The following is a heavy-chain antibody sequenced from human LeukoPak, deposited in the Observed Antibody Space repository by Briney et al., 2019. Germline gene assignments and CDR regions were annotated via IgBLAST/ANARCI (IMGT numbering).Heavy chain of an antibody. Sequence: GGSRRLSCVASGITFRSSSMHWVRQAPGKGLEWLAFIRFDGSTKYYADSVKGRFTVSRDDSKSTLYLQMNSLRAEDTAVYYCAQPDFWGQGTLVTVSS. CDR1: GITFRSSS. V-gene: IGHV3-30*02. J-gene: IGHJ4*02. CDR2: IRFDGSTK. CDR3: AQPDF.